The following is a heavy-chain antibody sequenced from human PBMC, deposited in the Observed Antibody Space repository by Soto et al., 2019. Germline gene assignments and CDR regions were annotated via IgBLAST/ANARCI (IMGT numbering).Heavy chain of an antibody. CDR1: GDSINRNNW. D-gene: IGHD6-25*01. CDR3: TRTQRRAAAAGVIDY. V-gene: IGHV4-4*02. J-gene: IGHJ4*02. Sequence: QVHLQESGPGLVKPSGTLSLTCDVSGDSINRNNWWSWVRQSPGKGLEWIGEIYQSGSGNYNPSLKSRVIISVDKSKNQVFLRVRSVTAADTAVYYCTRTQRRAAAAGVIDYWGQGTLVTVSS. CDR2: IYQSGSG.